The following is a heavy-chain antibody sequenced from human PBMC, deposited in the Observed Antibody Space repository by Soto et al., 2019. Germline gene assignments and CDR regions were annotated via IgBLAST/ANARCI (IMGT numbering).Heavy chain of an antibody. CDR1: GGSISSYY. V-gene: IGHV4-59*12. J-gene: IGHJ5*02. Sequence: PSETLSRTCTVSGGSISSYYWSWIRQPAGKGLEWIGYIYHRGSTYYNRSLKSRVTISVDRSKNQFSLKLSSVTAADTAVYYCARVPAPGGKGTRVPVS. CDR3: ARVPAP. CDR2: IYHRGST.